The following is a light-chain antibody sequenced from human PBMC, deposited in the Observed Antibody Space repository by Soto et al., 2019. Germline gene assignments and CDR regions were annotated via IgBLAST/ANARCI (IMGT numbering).Light chain of an antibody. Sequence: EIVMTQSPATLSVSPGERATLSCRASQSVSSNLAWYQQKPGQAPRLLIYGASTRATGVPASFSGSGSGTEFTLTISSLQSEDFAVYFCQQYNNWPPYTFGPGTKLEI. CDR2: GAS. CDR1: QSVSSN. CDR3: QQYNNWPPYT. V-gene: IGKV3-15*01. J-gene: IGKJ2*01.